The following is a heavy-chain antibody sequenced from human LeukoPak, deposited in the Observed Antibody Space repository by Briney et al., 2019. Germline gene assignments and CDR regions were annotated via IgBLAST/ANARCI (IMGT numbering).Heavy chain of an antibody. CDR1: GVPIFSSPFY. CDR2: VYYNGIT. CDR3: ARLMTTVAT. D-gene: IGHD4-11*01. V-gene: IGHV4-39*01. J-gene: IGHJ4*02. Sequence: PSETLSLTCTVSGVPIFSSPFYWGWIRQPPGKGLEWIASVYYNGITYYNPSLKSRVTISVDTSKNQFALKVTSVTAADTAIYYCARLMTTVATWGQGTLVTVSS.